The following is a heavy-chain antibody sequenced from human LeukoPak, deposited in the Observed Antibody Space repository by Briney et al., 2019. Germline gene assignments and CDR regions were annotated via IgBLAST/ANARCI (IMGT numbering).Heavy chain of an antibody. D-gene: IGHD3-10*01. V-gene: IGHV4-59*01. CDR1: GGSISSYS. CDR3: ARVSVVRGYFQY. CDR2: MYSRGST. Sequence: SETLSLTCTVSGGSISSYSWSWIRQPPGKGLEWIGYMYSRGSTNDNPSLKSRVTISVDTSKNQFSLKLSSVTAADTAVYYCARVSVVRGYFQYWGQGTLVTVSS. J-gene: IGHJ4*02.